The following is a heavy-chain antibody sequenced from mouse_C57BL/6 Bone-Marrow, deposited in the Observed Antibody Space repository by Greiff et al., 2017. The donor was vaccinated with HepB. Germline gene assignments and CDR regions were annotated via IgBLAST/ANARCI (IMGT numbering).Heavy chain of an antibody. CDR2: IHPNSGST. V-gene: IGHV1-64*01. D-gene: IGHD2-3*01. Sequence: QVHVKQPGAELVKPGASVKLSCKASGYTFTSYWMHWVKQSPGQGLEWIGMIHPNSGSTNYNEKFKSKATLTVDKSSSTAYMQLSSLTSEDSAVYYCARGWLLPRFDYWGQGTTLTVSS. J-gene: IGHJ2*01. CDR1: GYTFTSYW. CDR3: ARGWLLPRFDY.